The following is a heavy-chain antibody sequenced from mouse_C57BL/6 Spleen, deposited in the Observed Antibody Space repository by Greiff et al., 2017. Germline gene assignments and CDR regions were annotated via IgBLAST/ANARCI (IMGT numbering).Heavy chain of an antibody. J-gene: IGHJ3*01. Sequence: EVQLQQSGAELVRPGASVKLSCTASGFNIKDDYMHWVKQRPEQGLEWIGWIDPENGDTEYASKFQGKATITADTSSNTAYLQLSSLTSEDTAVYYCTPSTMVTTAYWGQGTLVTVSA. CDR3: TPSTMVTTAY. D-gene: IGHD2-2*01. V-gene: IGHV14-4*01. CDR2: IDPENGDT. CDR1: GFNIKDDY.